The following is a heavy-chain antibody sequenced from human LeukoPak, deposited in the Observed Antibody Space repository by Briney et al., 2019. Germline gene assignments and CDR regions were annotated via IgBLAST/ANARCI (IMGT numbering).Heavy chain of an antibody. V-gene: IGHV4-34*01. CDR2: INHSGST. CDR3: ARDGYYYYGSGTAYNWFDP. CDR1: GGSFSGYY. Sequence: PSETLSLTCAVYGGSFSGYYWSWIRQPPGKGLEWIGEINHSGSTNYNPSLKSRVTISVDTSKNQFSLKLSSVTAADTAVYYCARDGYYYYGSGTAYNWFDPWGQGTLVTVSS. J-gene: IGHJ5*02. D-gene: IGHD3-10*01.